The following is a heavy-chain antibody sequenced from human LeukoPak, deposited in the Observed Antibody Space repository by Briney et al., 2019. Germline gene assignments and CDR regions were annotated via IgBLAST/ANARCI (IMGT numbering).Heavy chain of an antibody. J-gene: IGHJ4*02. Sequence: GGSLRLSCAASGFTFTSYSMSWVRQAPGKGLEWVSGTSDRGDYTYYADSVKGRFTISRDNSKNTLYLQMKSLRPEDTAVYYCAKDRSYDTSGYMSDWGQGTLVTVSS. CDR3: AKDRSYDTSGYMSD. D-gene: IGHD3-22*01. CDR1: GFTFTSYS. CDR2: TSDRGDYT. V-gene: IGHV3-23*01.